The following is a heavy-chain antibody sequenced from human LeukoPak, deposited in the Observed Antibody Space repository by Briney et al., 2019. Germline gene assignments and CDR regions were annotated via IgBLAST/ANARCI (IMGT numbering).Heavy chain of an antibody. J-gene: IGHJ6*02. Sequence: HPGGSLRFSCAASGFTFSSYAMSWVRQAPGKGLEWVSAISGSGGSTYYADSVKGRFTISRDNSKNTLYLQMNSLRAEDTAVYYCAKAPGIRYGDPFRSYYYYGMDVWGQGTTVTVSS. D-gene: IGHD4-17*01. V-gene: IGHV3-23*01. CDR2: ISGSGGST. CDR1: GFTFSSYA. CDR3: AKAPGIRYGDPFRSYYYYGMDV.